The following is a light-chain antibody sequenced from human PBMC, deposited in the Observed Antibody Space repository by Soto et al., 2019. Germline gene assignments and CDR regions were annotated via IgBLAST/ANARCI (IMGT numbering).Light chain of an antibody. J-gene: IGLJ2*01. CDR3: SSYASSNAQL. CDR2: DVS. Sequence: QSALTQPASVSGTPGQSITVSCIGTSSDIGRYNYVSWYQQHPGRAPKLIIRDVSSRPSGVPTRFSGSKSGNSASLTISGLQVDDEAYYFCSSYASSNAQLFGGGTKVTVL. CDR1: SSDIGRYNY. V-gene: IGLV2-14*03.